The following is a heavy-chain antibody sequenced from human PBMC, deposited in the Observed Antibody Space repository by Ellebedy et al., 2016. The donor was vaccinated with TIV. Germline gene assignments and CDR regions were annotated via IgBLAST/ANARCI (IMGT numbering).Heavy chain of an antibody. CDR2: IRQEGDVK. CDR3: ARRGSYGDYAVQINSWFDR. CDR1: GFNFRSYW. Sequence: PGGSLRLSCIASGFNFRSYWMTWVRQAPGKGLEWVANIRQEGDVKYYVDSVRGRFTISRDNANKSLFLQMNSLRGEDTAVYYCARRGSYGDYAVQINSWFDRWGRGTLVTVSS. V-gene: IGHV3-7*01. J-gene: IGHJ5*02. D-gene: IGHD4-17*01.